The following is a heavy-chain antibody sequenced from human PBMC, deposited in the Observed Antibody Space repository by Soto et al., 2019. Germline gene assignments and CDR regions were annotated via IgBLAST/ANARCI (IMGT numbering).Heavy chain of an antibody. J-gene: IGHJ4*02. V-gene: IGHV1-2*02. Sequence: ASVKVSCKASGYTFTGYYMRWVRQAPGQGLEWMGWINPNSGGTNYAQKFQGRVTMTRDTSISTAYMELSSLSSDDTALYYCAREASAVVSLDYWGQGTLVTVSS. CDR1: GYTFTGYY. D-gene: IGHD2-15*01. CDR2: INPNSGGT. CDR3: AREASAVVSLDY.